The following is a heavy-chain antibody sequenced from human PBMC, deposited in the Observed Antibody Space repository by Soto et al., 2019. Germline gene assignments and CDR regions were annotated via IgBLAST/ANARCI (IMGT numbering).Heavy chain of an antibody. CDR1: GGSFSSFA. V-gene: IGHV1-69*13. J-gene: IGHJ4*02. CDR2: IIPIFGIA. D-gene: IGHD3-10*01. Sequence: APVRVSCKASGGSFSSFAINWVRQAPGQGLEWMGGIIPIFGIANFAQKFQGRVTITAEESTNTAYMVLSSLRSEDTAAYYCASPPRNRRTFDYWGQGPLRSVSS. CDR3: ASPPRNRRTFDY.